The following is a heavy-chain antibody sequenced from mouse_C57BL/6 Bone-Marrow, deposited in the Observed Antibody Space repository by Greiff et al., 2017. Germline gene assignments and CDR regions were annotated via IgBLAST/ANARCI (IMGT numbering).Heavy chain of an antibody. V-gene: IGHV5-12*01. CDR1: GFTFSDYY. Sequence: DVMLVESGGGLVQPGGSLKLSCAASGFTFSDYYMYWVRQTPEKRLEWVAYISNGGGSTYYPDTVKGRFTISRDNAKNTLYLQMSRLKSEDTAMYYCARQTMITRWYFDVWGTGTTVTVSS. D-gene: IGHD2-4*01. CDR2: ISNGGGST. CDR3: ARQTMITRWYFDV. J-gene: IGHJ1*03.